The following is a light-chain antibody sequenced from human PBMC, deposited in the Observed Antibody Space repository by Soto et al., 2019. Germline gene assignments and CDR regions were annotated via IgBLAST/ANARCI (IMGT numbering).Light chain of an antibody. CDR1: SGDVGAYNY. Sequence: QSVLTQPASVAGSPGQSITISCTGTSGDVGAYNYASWYQQYPGEAPKVIIYDVSHRPAGVSNRFSGSKSGNTASLTISGLQTQDEADYYCSSYTSATTYVFGTGTKVTVL. J-gene: IGLJ1*01. CDR2: DVS. CDR3: SSYTSATTYV. V-gene: IGLV2-14*01.